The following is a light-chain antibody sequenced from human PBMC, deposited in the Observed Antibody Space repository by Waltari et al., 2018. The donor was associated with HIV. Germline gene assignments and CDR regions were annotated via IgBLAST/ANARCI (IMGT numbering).Light chain of an antibody. V-gene: IGLV3-21*04. CDR3: QVWDFTSDHPV. CDR2: DDT. CDR1: NIGRKS. Sequence: SYVLTQPPSVSVAPGKTARITCGGDNIGRKSVHWYKQKPGQAPVLVIYDDTARPSGIPERFAGSNSGNTATLTLSRVEAGDEADYYCQVWDFTSDHPVFGGGTNLTVL. J-gene: IGLJ3*02.